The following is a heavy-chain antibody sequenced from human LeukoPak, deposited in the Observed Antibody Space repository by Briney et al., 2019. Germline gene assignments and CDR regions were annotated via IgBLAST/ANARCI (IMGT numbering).Heavy chain of an antibody. Sequence: SETLSLTCAVYGGSFSGYYWSWIRQPPGKGLEWIGEINHSGSTNYNPSLKSRVTISVDTSKNQFSLKLSPVTAADTAVYYCARGRSAAGDAFDIWGQGTMVTVSS. CDR2: INHSGST. V-gene: IGHV4-34*01. CDR1: GGSFSGYY. CDR3: ARGRSAAGDAFDI. J-gene: IGHJ3*02. D-gene: IGHD6-13*01.